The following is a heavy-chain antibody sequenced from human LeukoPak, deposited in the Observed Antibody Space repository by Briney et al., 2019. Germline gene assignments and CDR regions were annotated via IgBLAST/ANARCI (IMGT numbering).Heavy chain of an antibody. Sequence: SVKVSCKASGFTFTSSAMQWVRQARGQRLEWIGWIVVGSGNTNYAQKFQERVTITRDMSTSTAYMELSSLRSEDTAVYYCAAAGDGYNFPFDYWGQGTLVTVSS. CDR3: AAAGDGYNFPFDY. V-gene: IGHV1-58*02. D-gene: IGHD5-24*01. J-gene: IGHJ4*02. CDR1: GFTFTSSA. CDR2: IVVGSGNT.